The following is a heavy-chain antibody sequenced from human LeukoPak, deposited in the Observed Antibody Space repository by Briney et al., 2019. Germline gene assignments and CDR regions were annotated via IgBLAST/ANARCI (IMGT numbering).Heavy chain of an antibody. J-gene: IGHJ4*02. CDR2: MNPNSGNT. CDR1: GYTFSSYD. Sequence: ASVKVSCKASGYTFSSYDINWVRQAAGQGLEWMGWMNPNSGNTGYAQKLQGRVTMTRNTSITTAYMELSSLRFEDTAVYYCAGGPYRRLDYWGQGTLVTVSS. CDR3: AGGPYRRLDY. D-gene: IGHD3-16*02. V-gene: IGHV1-8*01.